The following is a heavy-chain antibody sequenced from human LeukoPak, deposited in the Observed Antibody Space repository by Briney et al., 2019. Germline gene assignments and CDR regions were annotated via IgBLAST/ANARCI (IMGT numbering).Heavy chain of an antibody. D-gene: IGHD6-19*01. J-gene: IGHJ6*02. CDR1: GGSISSYY. Sequence: PSETLSLTCTVSGGSISSYYWSWIRQAPGKGLEWIGYIYYSGSTNYNPSLKSRVTISVDTSKNQFSLKLSSVTAADTAVYYCASSDSSGWNYYYYYGMDVWGQGTTVTVSS. CDR3: ASSDSSGWNYYYYYGMDV. CDR2: IYYSGST. V-gene: IGHV4-59*08.